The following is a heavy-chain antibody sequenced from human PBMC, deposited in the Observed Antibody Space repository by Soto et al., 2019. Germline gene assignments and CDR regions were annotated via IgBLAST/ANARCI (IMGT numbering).Heavy chain of an antibody. Sequence: PSETLSLACTVSGGSISSSSYYWGWIRQPPGKGLEWIGSIYYSGSTYYNPSLKSRVTISVDTSKNQFSLKLSSVTAADTAVYYCARLQRTLYSYYYGMDVWAQRTTVTVSS. V-gene: IGHV4-39*01. CDR3: ARLQRTLYSYYYGMDV. J-gene: IGHJ6*02. CDR1: GGSISSSSYY. CDR2: IYYSGST.